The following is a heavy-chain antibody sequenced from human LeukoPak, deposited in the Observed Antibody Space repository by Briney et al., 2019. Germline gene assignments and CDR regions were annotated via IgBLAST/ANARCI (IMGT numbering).Heavy chain of an antibody. CDR1: GFTFSSHW. D-gene: IGHD1-1*01. CDR3: ARDRGAGTPFDP. CDR2: ITTDVTNT. Sequence: PGGSLRLSCAASGFTFSSHWMHWVRQVPGKGLVWVSRITTDVTNTAYADSVRGRFTISRDNAKNTLYLQMNSLRAEDTAVYYSARDRGAGTPFDPWGQGTLVTVSS. J-gene: IGHJ5*02. V-gene: IGHV3-74*01.